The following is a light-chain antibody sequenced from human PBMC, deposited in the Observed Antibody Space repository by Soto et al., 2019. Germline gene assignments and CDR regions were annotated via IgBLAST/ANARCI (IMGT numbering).Light chain of an antibody. CDR1: QAINNY. CDR2: ATS. Sequence: DIEMTQSPSSLSASVGDRVTITCRASQAINNYLARFQQRPGQAPKSLIFATSILQSGVPSRFSGSGSGTDFTLTITSLQPEDFATYYCQQCDTYPFTFGPGTTVDI. J-gene: IGKJ3*01. V-gene: IGKV1-16*01. CDR3: QQCDTYPFT.